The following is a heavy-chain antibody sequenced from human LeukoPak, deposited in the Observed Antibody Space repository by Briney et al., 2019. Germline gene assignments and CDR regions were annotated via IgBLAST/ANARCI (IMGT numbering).Heavy chain of an antibody. J-gene: IGHJ6*02. Sequence: GGSLSLSCAASGFPFDDYAMHCVRQAPGKGLEGVSGISWNSGSIGYADSVKGRFTISRDNAKNSLYLQMNSLRAEDTALYYCAKSSGVILDYYYGMDVWGQGTTVTVSS. D-gene: IGHD3-16*02. V-gene: IGHV3-9*01. CDR3: AKSSGVILDYYYGMDV. CDR2: ISWNSGSI. CDR1: GFPFDDYA.